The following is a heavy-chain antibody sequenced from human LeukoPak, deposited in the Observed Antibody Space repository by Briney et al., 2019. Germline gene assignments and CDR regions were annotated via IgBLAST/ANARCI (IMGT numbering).Heavy chain of an antibody. V-gene: IGHV4-39*01. CDR2: IYYSGST. CDR1: GGSISSSSYY. D-gene: IGHD6-19*01. CDR3: ARHSRIAVAGTGEFDY. Sequence: PSETLSLTCTVPGGSISSSSYYWGWIRQPPGKGLEWIGSIYYSGSTYYNPSLKSRVTISVDTSKNQFSLKLSSVTAADTAVYYCARHSRIAVAGTGEFDYWGQGTLVTVSS. J-gene: IGHJ4*02.